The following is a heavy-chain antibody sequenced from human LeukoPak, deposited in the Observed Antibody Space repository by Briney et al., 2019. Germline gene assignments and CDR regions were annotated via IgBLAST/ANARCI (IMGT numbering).Heavy chain of an antibody. J-gene: IGHJ3*02. CDR3: ARVFRPSLTVFIIRGAFDI. V-gene: IGHV3-21*01. D-gene: IGHD3-3*01. Sequence: GGALRLSCTASGVTFSSYSLNWVRQAPGEGLEWGSSVSTGSNYIYYADSVKGRFTISRDNDKNSLYLQMNSLRVEDTAVYYCARVFRPSLTVFIIRGAFDIWGQGTMVTVSS. CDR1: GVTFSSYS. CDR2: VSTGSNYI.